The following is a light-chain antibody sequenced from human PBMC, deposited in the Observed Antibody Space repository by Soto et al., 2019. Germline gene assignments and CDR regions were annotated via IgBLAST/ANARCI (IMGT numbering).Light chain of an antibody. CDR1: RSNIGTNT. CDR2: RNN. Sequence: QSVLTQAPSASGTPGQRVTISCSGSRSNIGTNTVNWYQQLPGTAPKLLIFRNNQRPSGVPDRFSGSKSGTSASLAISGLQSEDESLYYCAVWDGSLYVFGFGTKLTVL. V-gene: IGLV1-44*01. CDR3: AVWDGSLYV. J-gene: IGLJ1*01.